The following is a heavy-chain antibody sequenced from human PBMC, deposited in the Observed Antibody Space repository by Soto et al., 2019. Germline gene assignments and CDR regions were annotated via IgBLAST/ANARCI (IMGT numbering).Heavy chain of an antibody. CDR1: WGTSRDLGYR. CDR2: IYYSGST. CDR3: ARGVRGYVWGSYRQRYYYYGMDV. V-gene: IGHV4-61*08. J-gene: IGHJ6*02. D-gene: IGHD3-16*02. Sequence: SELQPVPRTVSWGTSRDLGYRRSLKRQSPGKGLEGIGYIYYSGSTNYNPSLKSRVTISVDTSKNQFSLKLSSVTAADTAVYYCARGVRGYVWGSYRQRYYYYGMDVWGQGTTVTVSS.